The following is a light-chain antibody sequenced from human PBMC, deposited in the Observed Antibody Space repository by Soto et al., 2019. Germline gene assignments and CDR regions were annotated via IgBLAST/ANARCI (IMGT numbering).Light chain of an antibody. CDR2: TAS. J-gene: IGKJ2*01. Sequence: DIQLTQSPSFLSASVGDRITITCRASQDITNSLAWYHQKPGKTPKFLISTASTLQSGVPSRFSGTGSGTEFTLTISSLQPDDFATYYCQQYNSYPYTFGQGTKLEIK. V-gene: IGKV1-9*01. CDR3: QQYNSYPYT. CDR1: QDITNS.